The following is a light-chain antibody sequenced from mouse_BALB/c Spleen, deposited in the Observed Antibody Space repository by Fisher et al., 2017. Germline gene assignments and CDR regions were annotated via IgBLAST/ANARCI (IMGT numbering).Light chain of an antibody. V-gene: IGKV4-59*01. J-gene: IGKJ4*01. Sequence: IVITQTPALMSASPGEKVTMTCSASSSVSYMHWYQQKSGTSPKRWIYDTSKLASGVPARFTGSGSGTDFTLTISSVQAEDLAVYYCQNDHSFTFGSGTKLEIK. CDR2: DTS. CDR1: SSVSY. CDR3: QNDHSFT.